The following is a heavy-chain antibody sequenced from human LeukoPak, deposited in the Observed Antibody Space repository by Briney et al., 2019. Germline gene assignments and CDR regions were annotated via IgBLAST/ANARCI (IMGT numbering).Heavy chain of an antibody. Sequence: ASVKVSCKASGGTFSSYAISWVRQAPGQGLEWMGGIIPIFGTANYAQKFQGRVTITADESTSTAYMELSRLRSDDTAVYYCARDLKRGYSSGRYSWGTGSSNDYWGQGTLVTVSS. CDR3: ARDLKRGYSSGRYSWGTGSSNDY. J-gene: IGHJ4*02. CDR1: GGTFSSYA. V-gene: IGHV1-69*13. CDR2: IIPIFGTA. D-gene: IGHD6-19*01.